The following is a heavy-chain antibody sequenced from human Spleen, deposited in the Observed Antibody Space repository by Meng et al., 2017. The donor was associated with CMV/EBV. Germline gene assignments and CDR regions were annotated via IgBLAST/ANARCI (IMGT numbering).Heavy chain of an antibody. CDR2: ISGSGGST. V-gene: IGHV3-23*01. J-gene: IGHJ4*02. D-gene: IGHD3-3*01. CDR1: GFTFSSYA. Sequence: GGPLRLSCAASGFTFSSYAMSWVRQAPGKGLEWVSAISGSGGSTYYADSVKGRFTISRDNSKNTLYLQMNSLRAEDTAVYYCARGVGHFGVVTDYWGQGTLVTVSS. CDR3: ARGVGHFGVVTDY.